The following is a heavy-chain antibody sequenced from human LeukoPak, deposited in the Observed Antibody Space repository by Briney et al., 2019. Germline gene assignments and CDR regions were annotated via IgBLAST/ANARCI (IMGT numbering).Heavy chain of an antibody. V-gene: IGHV4-61*02. D-gene: IGHD2-2*01. CDR2: IYTSGST. CDR3: ARHSGSSTTRGWFDP. Sequence: SEILSLTCTVSGGSISSGSYYWSWIRQPAGKGLEWIGRIYTSGSTNYNPSLKSRVTISVDTSKNQFSLKLSSVTAADTAVYYCARHSGSSTTRGWFDPWGQGTLVTVSS. CDR1: GGSISSGSYY. J-gene: IGHJ5*02.